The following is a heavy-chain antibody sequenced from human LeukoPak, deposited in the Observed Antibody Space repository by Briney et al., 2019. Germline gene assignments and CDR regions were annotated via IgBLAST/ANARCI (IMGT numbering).Heavy chain of an antibody. CDR1: GYTLTELS. CDR2: FDPEDGET. Sequence: GASVKVSCTVSGYTLTELSMHWVRQAPGKGLEWMGGFDPEDGETIYAQKFQGRVTMTEDTSTDTAYMELSRLRSDDTAVYYCARVQPYYYDSSGYLRGTFDYWGQGTLVTVSS. D-gene: IGHD3-22*01. V-gene: IGHV1-24*01. CDR3: ARVQPYYYDSSGYLRGTFDY. J-gene: IGHJ4*02.